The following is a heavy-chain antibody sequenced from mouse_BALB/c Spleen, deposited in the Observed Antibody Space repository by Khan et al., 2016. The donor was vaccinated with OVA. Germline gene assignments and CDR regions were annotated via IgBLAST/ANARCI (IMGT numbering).Heavy chain of an antibody. V-gene: IGHV1S81*02. CDR3: TRGGYGGFAY. CDR1: GYAFTSYY. J-gene: IGHJ3*01. CDR2: INPSNGGT. D-gene: IGHD1-2*01. Sequence: QVQLQQSGAELVKPGASVKLSCKASGYAFTSYYIYWMKQRPGQGLEWIGEINPSNGGTNFNEKFKGKATQTVDKSSSTAYMQLSSLTSEDSAVYYCTRGGYGGFAYWGQGTLVTVSA.